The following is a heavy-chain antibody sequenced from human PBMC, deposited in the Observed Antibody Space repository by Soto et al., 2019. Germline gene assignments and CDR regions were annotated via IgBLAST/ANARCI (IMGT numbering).Heavy chain of an antibody. Sequence: QLPLRESGPGLVKPSETLSLTGTVTGGSITSSTSYWGRIRQPPGKGLEWIGSIYYSGSTYYNPSVKSRGTISVETSNNHFSLTLRSVTAADTAVYCCATQEVGGSNGYTFEPWGQGTLVTVSS. D-gene: IGHD6-25*01. J-gene: IGHJ5*02. CDR2: IYYSGST. CDR3: ATQEVGGSNGYTFEP. V-gene: IGHV4-39*01. CDR1: GGSITSSTSY.